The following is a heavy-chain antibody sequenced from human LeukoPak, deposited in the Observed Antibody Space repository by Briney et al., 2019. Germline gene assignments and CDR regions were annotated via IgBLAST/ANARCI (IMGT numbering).Heavy chain of an antibody. Sequence: GRSLRLSCAASGFTLSSYAMHWVRQAPGKGLEWVAVISYDGSNKYYADSVKGRFTISRDNSKNTLYLQMNSLRAEDTAVYYCARDKLVGATFAFDYWGQGTLVTVSS. V-gene: IGHV3-30*01. D-gene: IGHD1-26*01. CDR2: ISYDGSNK. J-gene: IGHJ4*02. CDR1: GFTLSSYA. CDR3: ARDKLVGATFAFDY.